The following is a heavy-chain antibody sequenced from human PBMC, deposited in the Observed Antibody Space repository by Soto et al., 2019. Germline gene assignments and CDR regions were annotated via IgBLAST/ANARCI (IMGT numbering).Heavy chain of an antibody. V-gene: IGHV2-70*11. J-gene: IGHJ4*02. D-gene: IGHD6-13*01. Sequence: SGPTMVNPTQTLTLTCTFSGFSLSTSAMCVSWIRQPPGKALVWLARIDWDDDKYYSTSLKTRLTISKDTSKNQVVLTMTNMDPVDTATYYCARIIAAAGTFDYWGQGTLVTVSS. CDR3: ARIIAAAGTFDY. CDR1: GFSLSTSAMC. CDR2: IDWDDDK.